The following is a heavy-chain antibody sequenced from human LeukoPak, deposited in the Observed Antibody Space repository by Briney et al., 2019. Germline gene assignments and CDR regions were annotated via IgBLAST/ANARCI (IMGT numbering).Heavy chain of an antibody. CDR2: IYTSGST. CDR3: AREEEQMARGLDP. CDR1: GGSISTYY. V-gene: IGHV4-4*07. D-gene: IGHD5-24*01. Sequence: SETLSLTCAVSGGSISTYYWSWIRQPAGRGLEWIGRIYTSGSTNYNPSLKSRVTMSVDTSKNQFSLKLSSVTAADAAVYYCAREEEQMARGLDPWGQGALVTVSS. J-gene: IGHJ5*02.